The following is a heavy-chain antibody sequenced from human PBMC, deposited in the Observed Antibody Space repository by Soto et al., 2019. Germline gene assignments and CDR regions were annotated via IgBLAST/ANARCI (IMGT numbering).Heavy chain of an antibody. CDR3: VRSVPAATWQYSGMDV. D-gene: IGHD2-2*01. Sequence: SETLSLTCAVSGDSVSSSSCWSWVRQAPGKGLEWIGEIYHSGTFNYDPSLASRVSVSVDKSRNQLSLNLKSVTAADTAVYYCVRSVPAATWQYSGMDVWGQGTTVTVSS. CDR1: GDSVSSSSC. J-gene: IGHJ6*02. CDR2: IYHSGTF. V-gene: IGHV4-4*02.